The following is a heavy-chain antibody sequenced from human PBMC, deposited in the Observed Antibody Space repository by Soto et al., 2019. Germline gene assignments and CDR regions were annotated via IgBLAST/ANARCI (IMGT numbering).Heavy chain of an antibody. CDR1: GGSIRSGGYF. D-gene: IGHD6-13*01. CDR3: ARFAKEENPKLESWYAFDF. Sequence: VQLQESGPGLVKPSQTLSLTCTVSGGSIRSGGYFWSWVRQHPGKGLEWIGHIYYRGGTSYNPSLESRVAMSVDTPKNEFTLKVNSVTAADTAIYYCARFAKEENPKLESWYAFDFWGRGTLVTVSS. CDR2: IYYRGGT. V-gene: IGHV4-31*03. J-gene: IGHJ4*02.